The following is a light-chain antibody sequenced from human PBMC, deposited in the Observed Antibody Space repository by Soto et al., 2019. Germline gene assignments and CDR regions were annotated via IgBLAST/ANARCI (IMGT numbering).Light chain of an antibody. CDR2: IAS. V-gene: IGKV3-20*01. CDR1: QSVSSY. Sequence: EIVLTQSPGTLSLSPGERATLSCRASQSVSSYLAWYQQKPGQAPRLLIYIASTRAAGIPARFSGSGSGTDFTLTISRLEPEDFAVYYCQQYGSSPLTFGGGTKVDIK. CDR3: QQYGSSPLT. J-gene: IGKJ4*01.